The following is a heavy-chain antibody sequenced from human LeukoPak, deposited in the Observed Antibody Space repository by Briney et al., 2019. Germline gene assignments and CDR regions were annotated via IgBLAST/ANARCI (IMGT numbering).Heavy chain of an antibody. CDR1: GFTFSSYS. J-gene: IGHJ4*02. CDR2: ISSSSSYI. Sequence: PGGSLRLSCAASGFTFSSYSMNWVRQAPGKGLEWVSSISSSSSYIYYADSVKGRFTISRDNAKNSLYLQMNSLRAEDTAVYYCATEYYDFWSGYPETDYWGQGTLVTVSS. V-gene: IGHV3-21*01. D-gene: IGHD3-3*01. CDR3: ATEYYDFWSGYPETDY.